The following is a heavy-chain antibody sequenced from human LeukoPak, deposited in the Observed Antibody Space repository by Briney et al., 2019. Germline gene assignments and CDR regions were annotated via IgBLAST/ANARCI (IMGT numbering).Heavy chain of an antibody. CDR3: TTSYYYDSSGLLSFDY. CDR1: GFTFSSYA. J-gene: IGHJ4*02. D-gene: IGHD3-22*01. CDR2: IKSKTDGGTT. Sequence: PGGSLRLSCAASGFTFSSYAMSWVRQAPGKGLEWVGRIKSKTDGGTTDYAAPVKGRFTISRDDSKNTLYLQMNSLKTEDTAVYYCTTSYYYDSSGLLSFDYWGQGTLVTVSS. V-gene: IGHV3-15*01.